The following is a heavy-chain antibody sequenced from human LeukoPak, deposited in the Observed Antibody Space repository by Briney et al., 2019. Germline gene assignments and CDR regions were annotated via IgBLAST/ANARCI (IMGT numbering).Heavy chain of an antibody. J-gene: IGHJ4*02. D-gene: IGHD6-19*01. CDR1: GYTFTSYY. CDR3: ARVGLGSGWALDY. V-gene: IGHV1-46*01. Sequence: ASGKVSCKASGYTFTSYYMHWVRRAPGQGLEWRGIINPSGGSTSYAQKFQGRVTMTRDTSTSTVYMQLSSLRSEDTAVYYCARVGLGSGWALDYWGQGTLVTVSS. CDR2: INPSGGST.